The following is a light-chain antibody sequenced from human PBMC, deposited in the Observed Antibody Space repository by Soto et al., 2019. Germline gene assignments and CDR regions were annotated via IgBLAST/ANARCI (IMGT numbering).Light chain of an antibody. V-gene: IGLV2-14*01. J-gene: IGLJ1*01. CDR2: DVT. CDR3: SSYTTSSTYV. Sequence: QSVLTQPASVSGSPGQSITISCTGTSSDVGRYNYVSWYQQHPGKAPKLLIYDVTNRPPGVSNRFSGSKSGNTASLTISGLQAEDEADFYCSSYTTSSTYVFGTGTKLTVL. CDR1: SSDVGRYNY.